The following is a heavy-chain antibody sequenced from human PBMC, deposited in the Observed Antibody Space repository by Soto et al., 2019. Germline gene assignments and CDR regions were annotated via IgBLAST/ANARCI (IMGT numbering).Heavy chain of an antibody. D-gene: IGHD3-10*01. J-gene: IGHJ6*03. CDR1: GFTFSSYG. CDR3: AKSGNYGSGRPNYYYYYMDV. CDR2: ISYDGSNK. V-gene: IGHV3-30*18. Sequence: AGGSLRLSCAASGFTFSSYGMHWVRQAPGKGLEWVAVISYDGSNKYYADSVKGRFTISRDNSKNTLYLQMNSLRAEDTAVYYCAKSGNYGSGRPNYYYYYMDVWGKGTTVTVSS.